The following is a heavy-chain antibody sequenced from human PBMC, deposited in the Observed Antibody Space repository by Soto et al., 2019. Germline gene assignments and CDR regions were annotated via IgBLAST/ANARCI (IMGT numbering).Heavy chain of an antibody. CDR2: ISSSSRTI. Sequence: EVQLVESGGGLVQPGGSLRLSCAASGFTFSSYSMNWVRQAPGKGLEWVSYISSSSRTIYYADSVKGRFTISRDNAKDSLYLQMNSLRDADTAVYYYARYSGYVEWGQGTLVTVSS. CDR1: GFTFSSYS. V-gene: IGHV3-48*02. D-gene: IGHD5-12*01. J-gene: IGHJ4*02. CDR3: ARYSGYVE.